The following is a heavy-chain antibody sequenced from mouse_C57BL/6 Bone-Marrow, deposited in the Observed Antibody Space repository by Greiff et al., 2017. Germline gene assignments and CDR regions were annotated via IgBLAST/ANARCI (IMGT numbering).Heavy chain of an antibody. D-gene: IGHD1-1*01. J-gene: IGHJ3*01. CDR3: ARSYYYGSGFAY. Sequence: QVTLKESGAELARPGASVKLSCKASGYTFTSYGISWVKQRTGQGLEWIGEIYPRSGNTYYNEKFKGKATLTADKSSSTAYMELRSLTSEDSAVYFCARSYYYGSGFAYWGQGTLVTVSA. CDR1: GYTFTSYG. CDR2: IYPRSGNT. V-gene: IGHV1-81*01.